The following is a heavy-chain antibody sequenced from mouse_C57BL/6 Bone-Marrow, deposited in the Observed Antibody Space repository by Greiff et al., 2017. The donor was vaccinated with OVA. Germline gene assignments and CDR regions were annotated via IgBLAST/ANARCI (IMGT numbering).Heavy chain of an antibody. CDR1: GYTFTSYW. CDR2: IYPSDSET. V-gene: IGHV1-61*01. Sequence: QVQLQQSGAELVRPGSSVKLSCKASGYTFTSYWMAWVKQRPGQGLEWIGNIYPSDSETHYNQKFKDKATLTVDKSSSTAYMQLSSLTSEDSAVYYCARSQDSSGYLFAYWGQGTLVTVSA. D-gene: IGHD3-2*02. CDR3: ARSQDSSGYLFAY. J-gene: IGHJ3*01.